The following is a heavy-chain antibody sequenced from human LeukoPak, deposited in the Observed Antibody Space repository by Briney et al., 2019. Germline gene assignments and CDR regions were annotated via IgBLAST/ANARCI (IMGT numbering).Heavy chain of an antibody. CDR2: ISSSSSYI. CDR3: ARDWGSRPVHFDY. Sequence: PGGSLRPSCAASGFTFSSYSMNWVRQAPGKGLEWVSSISSSSSYIYYADSVKGRFTISRDNAKNSLYLQMNSLRAEDTAVYYCARDWGSRPVHFDYWGQGTLVTVSS. J-gene: IGHJ4*02. D-gene: IGHD3-16*01. CDR1: GFTFSSYS. V-gene: IGHV3-21*01.